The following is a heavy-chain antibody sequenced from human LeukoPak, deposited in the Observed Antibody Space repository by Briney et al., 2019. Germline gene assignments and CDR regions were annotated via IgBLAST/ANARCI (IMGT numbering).Heavy chain of an antibody. D-gene: IGHD3-10*01. CDR3: ARSLYGSGSYYLDY. V-gene: IGHV1-18*04. J-gene: IGHJ4*02. Sequence: GESLKISCKGSGYSFTSYWIGWVRQAPGQGLEWMGWISAYNGNTNYAQKLQGRVTMTTDTSTSTAYMELRSLRSDDTAVYYCARSLYGSGSYYLDYWGQGTLVTVSS. CDR1: GYSFTSYW. CDR2: ISAYNGNT.